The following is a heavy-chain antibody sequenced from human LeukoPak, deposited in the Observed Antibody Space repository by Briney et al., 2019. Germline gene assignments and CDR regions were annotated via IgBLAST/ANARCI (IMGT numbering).Heavy chain of an antibody. CDR2: ISYDGRNK. D-gene: IGHD2-15*01. Sequence: PGGSLRLSCPASGFTFSAYGMHWVRQAPGKGLEWVALISYDGRNKYFADSVKGRFTISRDNSKNTVHLQMNSLRAEDTAVYYCAKDPGYVDYWGQGTLVTVSS. CDR1: GFTFSAYG. CDR3: AKDPGYVDY. J-gene: IGHJ4*02. V-gene: IGHV3-30*18.